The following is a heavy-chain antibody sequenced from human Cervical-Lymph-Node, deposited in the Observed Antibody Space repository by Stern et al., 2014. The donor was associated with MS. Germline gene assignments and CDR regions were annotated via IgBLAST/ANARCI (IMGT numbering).Heavy chain of an antibody. V-gene: IGHV4-61*02. CDR1: GGSISSGSYY. Sequence: QVQLVQSGPGLVKPSQTLSLTCTVSGGSISSGSYYWSWIRQPAGKGLEXIGRIYTSGSTNYNPSLKSRVTISVDTSKNQVSLKLSSVTAADTAVYYCARDCRLRYFDNYGMDVWGQGTTVTVSS. CDR2: IYTSGST. CDR3: ARDCRLRYFDNYGMDV. D-gene: IGHD3-9*01. J-gene: IGHJ6*02.